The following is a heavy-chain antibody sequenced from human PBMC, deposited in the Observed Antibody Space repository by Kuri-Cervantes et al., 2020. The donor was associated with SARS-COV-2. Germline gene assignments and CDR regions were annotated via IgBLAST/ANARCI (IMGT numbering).Heavy chain of an antibody. CDR2: IYYSGST. D-gene: IGHD2-2*01. CDR3: ASTGRRYCSSTSCSFDY. CDR1: GGSISSYY. Sequence: SCTVSGGSISSYYWSWIRQPPGKGLEWIGYIYYSGSTNYNPSLKSRVTISVDTSKNQFSLKLSSVTAADTAVYYCASTGRRYCSSTSCSFDYWGQGTLVTVSS. J-gene: IGHJ4*02. V-gene: IGHV4-59*12.